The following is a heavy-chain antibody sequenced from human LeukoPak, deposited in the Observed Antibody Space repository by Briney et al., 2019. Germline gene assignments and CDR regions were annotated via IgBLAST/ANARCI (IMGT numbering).Heavy chain of an antibody. J-gene: IGHJ4*02. CDR3: ARVKPGYQLWRIGGPFDY. Sequence: PSETLSLTCAVYGGSFSGYYWSWIRQPPGKGLEWIGEINHSGSTNYNPSLKSRVTISVDTSKNQFSLKLSSVTAADTGVYYCARVKPGYQLWRIGGPFDYWGQGTLVTVSS. CDR1: GGSFSGYY. V-gene: IGHV4-34*01. D-gene: IGHD2-2*01. CDR2: INHSGST.